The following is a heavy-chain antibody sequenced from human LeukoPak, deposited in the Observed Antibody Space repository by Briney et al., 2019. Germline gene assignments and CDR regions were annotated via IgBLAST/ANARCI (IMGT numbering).Heavy chain of an antibody. CDR3: AGGTYYDFWSGYYTYYYYYMDV. J-gene: IGHJ6*03. D-gene: IGHD3-3*01. CDR1: GYTFTGYY. CDR2: INPNSGGT. Sequence: GASVKASCKASGYTFTGYYMHWVRQAPGQGLEWMGWINPNSGGTNYAQKFQGRVTMTRDTSISTAYMELSRLRSDDTAVYYCAGGTYYDFWSGYYTYYYYYMDVWGKGTTVTVSS. V-gene: IGHV1-2*02.